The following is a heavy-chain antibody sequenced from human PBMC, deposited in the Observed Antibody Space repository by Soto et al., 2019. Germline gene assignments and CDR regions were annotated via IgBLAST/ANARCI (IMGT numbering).Heavy chain of an antibody. CDR1: GFTFSNHW. D-gene: IGHD1-20*01. Sequence: GGSLRLSCAASGFTFSNHWINWIRQTPGRGLEWLAVIKQDGSEKYYVDSVKGRFTVSRDNAMNSAYLQMNSLRVDDTAVYYCAKDWYMDYWGQGTLVTVSS. J-gene: IGHJ4*02. CDR3: AKDWYMDY. CDR2: IKQDGSEK. V-gene: IGHV3-7*04.